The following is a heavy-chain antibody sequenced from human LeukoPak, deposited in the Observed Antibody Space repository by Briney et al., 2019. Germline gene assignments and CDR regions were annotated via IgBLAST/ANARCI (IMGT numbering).Heavy chain of an antibody. Sequence: SETLSLTCAVYGGSFSGYYWSWIRQPPGKGLEWIGEINHSGSTNYNPSLKSRVTISVDTSKNQFSLKLSSVTAADTAVYYCARRPRGYSYGYGYYYYYIDVWGKGTTVTISS. CDR1: GGSFSGYY. D-gene: IGHD5-18*01. J-gene: IGHJ6*03. V-gene: IGHV4-34*01. CDR3: ARRPRGYSYGYGYYYYYIDV. CDR2: INHSGST.